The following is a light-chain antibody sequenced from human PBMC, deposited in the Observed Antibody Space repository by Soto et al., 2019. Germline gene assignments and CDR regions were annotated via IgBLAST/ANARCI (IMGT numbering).Light chain of an antibody. CDR1: QSVSSN. CDR2: GAS. V-gene: IGKV3-15*01. CDR3: QQYNNWPPK. Sequence: TTQSPATVSVSPGERATLSCRASQSVSSNLAWYQQKPGQAPRLLIYGASTRATGIPARFSGSGSGTEFTLTISSLQSEDFAVYYCQQYNNWPPKFGQGTKVDI. J-gene: IGKJ1*01.